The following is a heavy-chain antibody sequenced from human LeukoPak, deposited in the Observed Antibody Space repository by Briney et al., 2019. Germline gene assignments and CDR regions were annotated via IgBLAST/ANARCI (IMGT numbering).Heavy chain of an antibody. V-gene: IGHV3-48*03. Sequence: GGSLRLSCASSGFAFSDYEMNWVRQTPGKGREWVSYISSSGSIIYYADSVKGRFTISRDNAKRSLFLQMNSLRAEDTAVYYCARASMRMSTAGLVDYWGQGTLVTVSS. CDR2: ISSSGSII. D-gene: IGHD6-13*01. CDR3: ARASMRMSTAGLVDY. J-gene: IGHJ4*02. CDR1: GFAFSDYE.